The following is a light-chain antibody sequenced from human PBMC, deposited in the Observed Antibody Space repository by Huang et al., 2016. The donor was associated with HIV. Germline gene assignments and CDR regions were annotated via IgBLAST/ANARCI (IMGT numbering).Light chain of an antibody. V-gene: IGKV3-11*01. J-gene: IGKJ4*01. CDR3: QQRSKWPLT. CDR1: QSIGTY. Sequence: EIVLTQSPVTLSLSPGDRATLSCRASQSIGTYLAWYQQKSGQAPRLLIYDVSNRAAGVLARFSASGSETDFTLTMASLDPDDCAIYHCQQRSKWPLTFGGGTKVEMK. CDR2: DVS.